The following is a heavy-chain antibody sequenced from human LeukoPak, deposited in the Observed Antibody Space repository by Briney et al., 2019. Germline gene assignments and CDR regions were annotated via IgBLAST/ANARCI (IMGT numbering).Heavy chain of an antibody. J-gene: IGHJ4*02. Sequence: GGSLRLSCTASGFTFSDYSMSWVRQAPGAWLEWVSAISPAGDSTTDADSVKGRFTISRDNSKSTLYLQMNGLTAEDTALYYCARRLVTAGITDFFDSWGQGTLVSVSS. D-gene: IGHD2-2*01. CDR1: GFTFSDYS. V-gene: IGHV3-23*01. CDR3: ARRLVTAGITDFFDS. CDR2: ISPAGDST.